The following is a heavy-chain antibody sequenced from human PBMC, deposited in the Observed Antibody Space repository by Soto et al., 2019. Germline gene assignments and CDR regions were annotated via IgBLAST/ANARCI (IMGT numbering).Heavy chain of an antibody. CDR3: ASHTTPSDIYYY. D-gene: IGHD3-9*01. J-gene: IGHJ4*01. V-gene: IGHV3-23*05. CDR1: GFTFSSCA. Sequence: GGSLRLSCAASGFTFSSCAMGWVRQAPGKGLEWVSIIYSNDNRYYADSVKGRFTISRDNSKNTLYLYMNSLRADDTAVYYCASHTTPSDIYYYWGHGTLVTVSS. CDR2: IIYSNDNR.